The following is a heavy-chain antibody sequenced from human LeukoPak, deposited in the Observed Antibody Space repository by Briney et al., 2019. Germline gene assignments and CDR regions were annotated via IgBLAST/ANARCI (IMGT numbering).Heavy chain of an antibody. CDR1: GFTFSSYD. J-gene: IGHJ4*02. D-gene: IGHD6-19*01. V-gene: IGHV3-30*18. Sequence: GGSLRLSCADSGFTFSSYDMHWVRQAPGKGLEWVAVIAYDGSNKYYADSVKGRFTISRDNSKNTLYLQMNSLRAEDTAVYYCAKLMSSGTFDYWGQGTLVTVSS. CDR3: AKLMSSGTFDY. CDR2: IAYDGSNK.